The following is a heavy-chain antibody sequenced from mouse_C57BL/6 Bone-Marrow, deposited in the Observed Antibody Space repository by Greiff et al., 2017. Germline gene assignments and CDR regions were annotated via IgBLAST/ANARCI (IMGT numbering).Heavy chain of an antibody. V-gene: IGHV1-74*01. D-gene: IGHD1-1*01. CDR1: GYTFTSYW. CDR2: IHPSDSDT. CDR3: ARGSVVAHWYFDV. Sequence: QVQLQQPGAELVKPGASVKVSCKASGYTFTSYWMHWVKQRPGQGLEWIGRIHPSDSDTNYNQKFKGKATLTVDKSSSTAYMQLSSLTSEDSAVYYCARGSVVAHWYFDVWGTGTTVTVSS. J-gene: IGHJ1*03.